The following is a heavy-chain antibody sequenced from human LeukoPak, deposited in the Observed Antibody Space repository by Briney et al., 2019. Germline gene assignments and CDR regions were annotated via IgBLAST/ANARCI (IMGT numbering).Heavy chain of an antibody. CDR2: IWYDGGNK. Sequence: PGRSLRLSCAASGFTFSNYGMHWVRQAPGKGLEWVAVIWYDGGNKYYADSVKGRFTISRDNSKNTLYLQMKSLRAEDTAVYYCAKDRDTAMEIDYWGQGTLVTVSS. CDR1: GFTFSNYG. CDR3: AKDRDTAMEIDY. V-gene: IGHV3-33*06. J-gene: IGHJ4*02. D-gene: IGHD5-18*01.